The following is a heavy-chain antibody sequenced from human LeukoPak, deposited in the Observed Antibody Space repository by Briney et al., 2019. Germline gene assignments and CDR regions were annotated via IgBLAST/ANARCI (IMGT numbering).Heavy chain of an antibody. CDR2: IIPIFHTP. J-gene: IGHJ4*02. CDR1: GGTFSSYA. Sequence: SVKVSCKASGGTFSSYAISWVRRAPGQWLEWMGGIIPIFHTPHYAQKFQGKVTITTDESANTAFMELSSLRSEDTAVYYCARDRPGGEIVAPFDYWGQGTLVTVSS. D-gene: IGHD5-12*01. CDR3: ARDRPGGEIVAPFDY. V-gene: IGHV1-69*05.